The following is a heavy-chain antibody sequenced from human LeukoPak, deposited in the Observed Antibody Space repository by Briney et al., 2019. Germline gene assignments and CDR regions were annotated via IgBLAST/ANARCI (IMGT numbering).Heavy chain of an antibody. CDR2: IYSGGST. CDR1: GFTVSSNY. Sequence: GGSLRLSCAASGFTVSSNYMSWVRQAPGKGLEWVSVIYSGGSTYYADSVKGRFTISRDNSKNTLYLQMNSLRAEDTAVYYCAREPEYSSSWWVAYGMDVWGQGTTVTVSS. V-gene: IGHV3-66*01. J-gene: IGHJ6*02. CDR3: AREPEYSSSWWVAYGMDV. D-gene: IGHD6-13*01.